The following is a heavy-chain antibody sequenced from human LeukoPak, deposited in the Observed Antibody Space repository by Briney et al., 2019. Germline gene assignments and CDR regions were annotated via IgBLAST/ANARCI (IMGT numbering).Heavy chain of an antibody. CDR1: GFTFSSYA. CDR2: ISGSGGSS. D-gene: IGHD3-10*01. Sequence: GGSLRLSCAASGFTFSSYAMSWVRQAPGKGLEWVSAISGSGGSSYYADSVKGRFTISRDNSKNTLYLQMNSLRAEDTAVYYCAKNSPPSLWFGELFVDYWGQGTLVTVSS. J-gene: IGHJ4*02. CDR3: AKNSPPSLWFGELFVDY. V-gene: IGHV3-23*01.